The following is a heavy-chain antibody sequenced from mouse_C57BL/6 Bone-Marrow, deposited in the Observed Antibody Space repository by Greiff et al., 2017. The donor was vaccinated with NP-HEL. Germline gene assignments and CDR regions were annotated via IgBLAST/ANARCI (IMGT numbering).Heavy chain of an antibody. CDR2: IDPEDGDT. J-gene: IGHJ1*03. CDR3: TSNYVWYFEV. V-gene: IGHV14-1*01. Sequence: EVQLQQSGAELVRPGASVKLSCTASGFNIKDYYMHWVKQRPEQGLEWIGRIDPEDGDTEYAPQFQGKSTMTADTSSNTAYLQLSSLTSEDTAVYYCTSNYVWYFEVWGTGTTVTVAS. CDR1: GFNIKDYY. D-gene: IGHD2-1*01.